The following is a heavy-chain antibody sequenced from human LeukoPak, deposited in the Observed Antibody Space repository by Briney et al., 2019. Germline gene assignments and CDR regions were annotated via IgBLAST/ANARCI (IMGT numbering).Heavy chain of an antibody. CDR1: GGSFSGYY. D-gene: IGHD3-10*01. V-gene: IGHV4-59*10. CDR2: IYTSGST. J-gene: IGHJ4*02. CDR3: ARTITIRGLTFDY. Sequence: SETLSLTCAVYGGSFSGYYWSWIRQPAGKGLEWIGRIYTSGSTNYNPSLKSRVTISVDTSKNQFSLKLSSVTAADTAVYYCARTITIRGLTFDYWGQGTLVTVSS.